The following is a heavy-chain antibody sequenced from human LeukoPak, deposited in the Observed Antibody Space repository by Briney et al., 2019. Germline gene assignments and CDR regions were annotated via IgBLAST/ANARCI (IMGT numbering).Heavy chain of an antibody. Sequence: SETLSLTCNVSGASVSSGSYYWSWIRQPPGKGLEWIGYIYYSGSTNYNPSLKSRVTISVDTSKNQFSLKLSSVTAADTAVYYCARDSSSGYDGWGQGTLVTVSS. D-gene: IGHD5-12*01. CDR1: GASVSSGSYY. V-gene: IGHV4-61*01. J-gene: IGHJ4*02. CDR3: ARDSSSGYDG. CDR2: IYYSGST.